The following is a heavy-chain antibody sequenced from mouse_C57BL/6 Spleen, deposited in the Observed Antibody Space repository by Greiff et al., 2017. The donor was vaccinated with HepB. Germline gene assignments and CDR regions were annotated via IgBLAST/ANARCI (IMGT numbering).Heavy chain of an antibody. Sequence: QVQLQQPGAELVRPGTSVKLSCKASGYTFTSYWMHWVKQRPGQGLEWIGVIDPSDSYTNYNQKFKGKATLTVDTSSSTAYMQLSSLTSEDSAVYYCARELLLLRYWGQGTTLTVSS. CDR3: ARELLLLRY. CDR2: IDPSDSYT. V-gene: IGHV1-59*01. CDR1: GYTFTSYW. D-gene: IGHD1-1*01. J-gene: IGHJ2*01.